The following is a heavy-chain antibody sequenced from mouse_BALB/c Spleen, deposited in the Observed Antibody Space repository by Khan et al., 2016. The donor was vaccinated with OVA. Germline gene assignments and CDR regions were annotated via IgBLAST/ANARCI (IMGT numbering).Heavy chain of an antibody. CDR1: GYTFTNYG. CDR2: INTYTGEP. V-gene: IGHV9-3-1*01. D-gene: IGHD2-14*01. Sequence: QIQLVQSGPELKKPGETVKISCKASGYTFTNYGMNWVKQAPGKGLKWMGFINTYTGEPTYADDFKGRFAFSLENSARTAYLQLNNLKKEDTSTYFCARVGYSGTMDYWGQGTSVTVSS. J-gene: IGHJ4*01. CDR3: ARVGYSGTMDY.